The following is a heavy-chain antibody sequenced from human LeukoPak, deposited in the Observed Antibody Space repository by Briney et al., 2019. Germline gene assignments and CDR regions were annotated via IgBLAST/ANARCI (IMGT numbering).Heavy chain of an antibody. J-gene: IGHJ3*02. V-gene: IGHV4-59*08. CDR3: ARHVTISRPYDASDI. D-gene: IGHD3-3*02. CDR1: GDSISSYY. CDR2: IYYSGGT. Sequence: SGTLSLTCTVSGDSISSYYWSWIRQPPGKGLEWIGYIYYSGGTDYNPSLKSRVTISVDTSKNQFSLKLRSVTAADTAVYYCARHVTISRPYDASDIWGQGTMVTVSP.